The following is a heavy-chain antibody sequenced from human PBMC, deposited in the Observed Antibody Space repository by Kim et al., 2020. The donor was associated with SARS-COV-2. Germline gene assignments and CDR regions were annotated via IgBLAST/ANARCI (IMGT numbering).Heavy chain of an antibody. Sequence: GGSLRLSCAASGFTFSSYAMHWVRQAPGKGLEWVAVISYDGSNKYYADSVKGRFTISRDNSKNTLYLQMNSLRAEDTAVYYCAAWIQLWLPYYWGQGTLVTVSS. D-gene: IGHD5-18*01. V-gene: IGHV3-30*04. CDR3: AAWIQLWLPYY. J-gene: IGHJ4*02. CDR2: ISYDGSNK. CDR1: GFTFSSYA.